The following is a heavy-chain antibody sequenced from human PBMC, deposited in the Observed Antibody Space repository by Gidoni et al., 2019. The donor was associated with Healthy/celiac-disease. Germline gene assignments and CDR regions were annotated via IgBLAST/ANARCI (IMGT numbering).Heavy chain of an antibody. CDR1: GGSIRRYY. V-gene: IGHV4-59*01. J-gene: IGHJ4*02. CDR3: AGINYDSSGYYDPVFDY. CDR2: IYYSGST. D-gene: IGHD3-22*01. Sequence: QVQLQESGPGLVKPSETLSLTCTVSGGSIRRYYWSWLRQPPGKGLEWIGYIYYSGSTNYNPSLKSRGTISVDTSKNQFSLKLSSVTAADTAVYYCAGINYDSSGYYDPVFDYWGQGTLVTVSS.